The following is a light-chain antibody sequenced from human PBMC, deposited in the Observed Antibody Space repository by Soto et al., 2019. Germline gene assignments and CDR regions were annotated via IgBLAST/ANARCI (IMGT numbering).Light chain of an antibody. V-gene: IGLV1-47*01. Sequence: QSVLTQPPSASGTPGQRVTISCSGSSSNIGSNYVYWYQQLPGTAPKLLIYTNNQRPSGVPDRFSGSKSATAASLAISGLRSEDEDDYYCAAWDDSLGGLYVFGTGTKVTVL. CDR2: TNN. CDR1: SSNIGSNY. CDR3: AAWDDSLGGLYV. J-gene: IGLJ1*01.